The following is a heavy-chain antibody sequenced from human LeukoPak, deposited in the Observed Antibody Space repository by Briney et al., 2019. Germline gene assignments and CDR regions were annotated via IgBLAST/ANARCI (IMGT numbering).Heavy chain of an antibody. Sequence: GGSLRLSCAASGFTFSSYWMSWVRQAPGKGLEWVANIKEDGSEKYHVDSVKGRLTISRDNAKNSLYLQMNTLRAEDTAVYYCARAPWGRPLWGQGTLVTVSS. CDR1: GFTFSSYW. D-gene: IGHD3-16*01. V-gene: IGHV3-7*01. CDR3: ARAPWGRPL. CDR2: IKEDGSEK. J-gene: IGHJ4*02.